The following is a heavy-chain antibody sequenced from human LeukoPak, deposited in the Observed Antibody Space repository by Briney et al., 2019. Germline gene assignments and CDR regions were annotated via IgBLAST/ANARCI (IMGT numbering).Heavy chain of an antibody. CDR1: GFIFNRYG. D-gene: IGHD6-19*01. CDR2: ISGSGGTT. Sequence: GGSLRLSCAASGFIFNRYGMSWVRQAPGKGLEWVSAISGSGGTTYYADSVKGRFTISRDNSKNTLYLQINSLRAEDTAVYYCAKDHLPGIVVADRDYWGQGTLVTVSS. CDR3: AKDHLPGIVVADRDY. V-gene: IGHV3-23*01. J-gene: IGHJ4*02.